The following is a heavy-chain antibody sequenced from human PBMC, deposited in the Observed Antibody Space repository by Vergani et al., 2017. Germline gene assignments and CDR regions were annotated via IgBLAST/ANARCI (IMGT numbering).Heavy chain of an antibody. Sequence: QVPLVESGGGVVQPGRSLRLSCAASGFTFSSYGMHRVRQAPGKGLEWVAVISYDGSNKYYADSVKGRFTISRDNSKNTLYLQMNSLRAEDTAVYYCAKLVYYYDSNPQWGQGTLVTVSS. CDR1: GFTFSSYG. CDR2: ISYDGSNK. V-gene: IGHV3-30*18. J-gene: IGHJ4*02. D-gene: IGHD3-22*01. CDR3: AKLVYYYDSNPQ.